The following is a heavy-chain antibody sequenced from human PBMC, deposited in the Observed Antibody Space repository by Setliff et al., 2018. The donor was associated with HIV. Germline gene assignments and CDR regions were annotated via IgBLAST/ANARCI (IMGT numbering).Heavy chain of an antibody. J-gene: IGHJ4*02. D-gene: IGHD3-9*01. CDR3: ARDQPQDYDSLTGYYTGRYFDY. Sequence: SETLSLTCPVSGYSISSGYYWGWIRQPPGRGLEWIGAIHHSGNTYYNPSLKSRVTISVDTSKNLFSLKVNSVTAADTAVYYCARDQPQDYDSLTGYYTGRYFDYWGRGTLVTVSS. CDR2: IHHSGNT. CDR1: GYSISSGYY. V-gene: IGHV4-38-2*02.